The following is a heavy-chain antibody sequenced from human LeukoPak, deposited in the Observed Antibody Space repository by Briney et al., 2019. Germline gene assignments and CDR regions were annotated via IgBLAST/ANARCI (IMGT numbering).Heavy chain of an antibody. CDR2: ITSSSRYT. V-gene: IGHV3-21*04. J-gene: IGHJ4*02. CDR1: VFTFSTYN. CDR3: AKANSGSASRGYFDY. Sequence: GGSLRLSCAASVFTFSTYNMNWVRQAPGKGLEWVSSITSSSRYTFYADSVKGRFTISRDNSKNTLYLQMNSLRAEDTAVYYCAKANSGSASRGYFDYWGQGTLVTVSS. D-gene: IGHD6-25*01.